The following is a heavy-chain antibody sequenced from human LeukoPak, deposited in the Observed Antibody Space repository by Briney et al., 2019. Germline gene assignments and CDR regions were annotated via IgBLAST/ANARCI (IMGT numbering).Heavy chain of an antibody. CDR1: GFTFSSYA. D-gene: IGHD6-13*01. V-gene: IGHV3-30*04. CDR3: ARQSIAAAGVFDY. J-gene: IGHJ4*02. Sequence: GRSLRLSCAASGFTFSSYAMHWVRQAPGKGLEWVAVISYDGSNKYYADSVKGRFTISRDNSKNTLYLQMNSLRAEDTAVYYCARQSIAAAGVFDYWGQGTLVTVSS. CDR2: ISYDGSNK.